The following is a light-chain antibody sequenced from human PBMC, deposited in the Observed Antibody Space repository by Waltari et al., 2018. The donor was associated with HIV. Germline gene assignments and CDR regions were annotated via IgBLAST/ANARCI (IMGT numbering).Light chain of an antibody. CDR1: SSNIGDNY. V-gene: IGLV1-47*01. Sequence: QSALTQPPSTSGTPGQTVTIPCSGSSSNIGDNYVSWYQQRPGTAPKLLIYRNSQRPSGVRDRFSGAKSGTSASLAINDLRSEDEAEYHWAAWDDSLSGWVFGGGTNLTVL. J-gene: IGLJ3*02. CDR2: RNS. CDR3: AAWDDSLSGWV.